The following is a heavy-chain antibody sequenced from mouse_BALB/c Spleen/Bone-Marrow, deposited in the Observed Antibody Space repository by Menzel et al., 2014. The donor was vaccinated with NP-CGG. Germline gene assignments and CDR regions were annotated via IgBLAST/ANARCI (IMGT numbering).Heavy chain of an antibody. J-gene: IGHJ2*01. CDR2: IRNKANGYTT. CDR1: GFTFTDYY. Sequence: EVKLVESGGGLVQPGGSLRLSCATSGFTFTDYYMNWVRQPPGKALEWLGFIRNKANGYTTEYSASVKGRFTISRDNSQSILYPQMNTLRAEGSATYYCARDKGGILFDYWGQGTTLTVSS. CDR3: ARDKGGILFDY. V-gene: IGHV7-3*02. D-gene: IGHD1-1*02.